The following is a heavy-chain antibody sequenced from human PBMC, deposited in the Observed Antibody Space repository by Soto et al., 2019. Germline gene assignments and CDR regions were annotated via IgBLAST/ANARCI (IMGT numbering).Heavy chain of an antibody. J-gene: IGHJ6*02. D-gene: IGHD2-15*01. CDR2: IKQDGSEK. V-gene: IGHV3-7*03. CDR1: GFTFSSYW. CDR3: ARVVVVVAAHYYYYGMDV. Sequence: LRLSCAASGFTFSSYWMSWVRQAPGKGLEWVANIKQDGSEKYYVDSVKGRFTISRDNAKNSLYLQMNSLRAEDTAVYYCARVVVVVAAHYYYYGMDVWGQGTTVTVSS.